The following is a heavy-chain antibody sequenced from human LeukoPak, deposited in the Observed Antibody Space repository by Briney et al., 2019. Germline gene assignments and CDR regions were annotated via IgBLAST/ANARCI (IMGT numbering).Heavy chain of an antibody. CDR3: ARARYYYDSSGYYPEAFDI. J-gene: IGHJ3*02. Sequence: PSETLSLTCTVSGGSISSSSYYWGWIRQPPGKGLEWIGSIYYSGSTNYNPSLKSRVTISVDTSKNQFSLKLSSVTAADTAVYYCARARYYYDSSGYYPEAFDIWGQGTMVTVSS. CDR1: GGSISSSSYY. D-gene: IGHD3-22*01. CDR2: IYYSGST. V-gene: IGHV4-39*07.